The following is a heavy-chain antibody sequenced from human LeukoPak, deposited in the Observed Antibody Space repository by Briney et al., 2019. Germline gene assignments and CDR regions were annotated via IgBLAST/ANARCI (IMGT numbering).Heavy chain of an antibody. Sequence: PSETLSLTCTVSGGSISSSSYYWGWLRQPPGKGLEWIGSIYYSGSTYYNPSLKSRVTISVDTSKNQFSLKLSSVTAADTAVYYCVSGRDIVVVDDYWGQGTLVTVSS. CDR2: IYYSGST. CDR1: GGSISSSSYY. CDR3: VSGRDIVVVDDY. J-gene: IGHJ4*02. V-gene: IGHV4-39*01. D-gene: IGHD2-15*01.